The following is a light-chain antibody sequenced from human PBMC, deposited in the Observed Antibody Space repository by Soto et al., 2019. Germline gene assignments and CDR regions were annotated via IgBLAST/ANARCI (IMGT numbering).Light chain of an antibody. CDR2: DAS. J-gene: IGKJ2*01. Sequence: EIVLTQSPATLSLSPGERATLSCRASQSVSSYLAWYQQKPGQAPRLLIYDASNRATGIPARFSGSGSGKDFTLTISRLEPEDFAVYYCQQRSNWPTYTFGQGTKLEIK. CDR3: QQRSNWPTYT. V-gene: IGKV3-11*01. CDR1: QSVSSY.